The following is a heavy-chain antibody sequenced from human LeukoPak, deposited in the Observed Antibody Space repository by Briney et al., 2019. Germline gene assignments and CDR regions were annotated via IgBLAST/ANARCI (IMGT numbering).Heavy chain of an antibody. CDR3: ARGVSGFGELLGLYYYYMDV. J-gene: IGHJ6*03. D-gene: IGHD3-10*01. V-gene: IGHV3-9*01. CDR2: ISWNSGSI. CDR1: GFTFDDYA. Sequence: GGSLRLSCAASGFTFDDYAMHWVRQAPGKGLEWVSGISWNSGSIGYADSVKGRFTISRDNAKNSLYLQMNSLRAEDTAVYYCARGVSGFGELLGLYYYYMDVWGKGTTVTISS.